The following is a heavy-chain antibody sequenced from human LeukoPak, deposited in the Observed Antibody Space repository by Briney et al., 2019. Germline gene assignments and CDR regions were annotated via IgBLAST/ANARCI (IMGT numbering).Heavy chain of an antibody. CDR3: ARGRYYYDSSGYNDFDY. CDR2: IYHSGST. CDR1: GGSISSGAYS. J-gene: IGHJ4*02. D-gene: IGHD3-22*01. V-gene: IGHV4-30-2*01. Sequence: PSETLSLTCAVSGGSISSGAYSWRWLRQPPGKGLEWIGHIYHSGSTYYNPSLKSRGTISVDRSKKQFSLKLSSVTAADTAVYYCARGRYYYDSSGYNDFDYWGQGTLVTVSS.